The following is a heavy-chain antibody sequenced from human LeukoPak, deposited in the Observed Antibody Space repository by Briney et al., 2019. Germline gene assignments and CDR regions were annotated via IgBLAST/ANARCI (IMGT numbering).Heavy chain of an antibody. CDR2: ISYDGSNK. J-gene: IGHJ4*02. Sequence: GGSLRLSCSASGFTFSSYGMHWVRQAPGKGLEWVAVISYDGSNKYYADSVKGRFTISRDNSKNTLYLQMNSLRAEDTAVYYCAKDPRLYWGQGTLVTVSS. CDR3: AKDPRLY. V-gene: IGHV3-30*18. CDR1: GFTFSSYG.